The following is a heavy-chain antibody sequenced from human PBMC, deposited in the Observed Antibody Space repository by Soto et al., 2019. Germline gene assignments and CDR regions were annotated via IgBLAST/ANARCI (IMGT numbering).Heavy chain of an antibody. Sequence: SETLCVTSSVADGSSGGGDYYWSWINQPPGKGLEWIGYIYYSGSTYYNPSLKSRVTISVDTSKNQFSLKLSSVTAADTAVYYCARDFGYGGYGDYWGQGTLVTVSS. J-gene: IGHJ4*02. CDR1: DGSSGGGDYY. D-gene: IGHD5-12*01. CDR3: ARDFGYGGYGDY. CDR2: IYYSGST. V-gene: IGHV4-30-4*01.